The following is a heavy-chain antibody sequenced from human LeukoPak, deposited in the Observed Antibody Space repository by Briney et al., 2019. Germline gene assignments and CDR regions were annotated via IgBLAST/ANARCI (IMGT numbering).Heavy chain of an antibody. D-gene: IGHD3-22*01. J-gene: IGHJ4*02. CDR3: AKGHNDGDGYYYFDS. CDR2: IGASGSTR. CDR1: GSTFRKHY. Sequence: GGSLRLSCAASGSTFRKHYMSWIRQAPGRGPEWVAYIGASGSTRYYRDSVNGRFTISRDNAKNSLHLQMNSLRAEDTAVYYCAKGHNDGDGYYYFDSWGQGTLVTVSS. V-gene: IGHV3-11*01.